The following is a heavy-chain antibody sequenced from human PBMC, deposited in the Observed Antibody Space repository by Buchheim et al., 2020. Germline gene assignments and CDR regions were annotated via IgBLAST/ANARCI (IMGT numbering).Heavy chain of an antibody. V-gene: IGHV4-59*01. D-gene: IGHD3-3*01. Sequence: QVQLQESGPGLVKPSETLSLTCTVSGGSISSYYWSWIRQPPGKGLEWIGYIYYSGSTNYNPSLKSRVTISVDTSKNQFSLKLSSVTAADTAVYYCARCRDFWSGYSVGWFDPWGQGTL. J-gene: IGHJ5*02. CDR3: ARCRDFWSGYSVGWFDP. CDR1: GGSISSYY. CDR2: IYYSGST.